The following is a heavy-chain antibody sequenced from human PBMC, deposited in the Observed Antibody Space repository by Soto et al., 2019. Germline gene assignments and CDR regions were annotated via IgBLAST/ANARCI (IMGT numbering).Heavy chain of an antibody. V-gene: IGHV4-59*08. CDR3: ARHNYGSGSTYFDY. CDR1: GGSISSYY. Sequence: SDTLSLTFNISGGSISSYYWSWIRQPPGRGLEWIGYIYYSGSTNYNPSLKSRVTISVDTSKNQFSLKLNSMTAADTAVYYCARHNYGSGSTYFDYWGQGTLVTVS. D-gene: IGHD3-10*01. CDR2: IYYSGST. J-gene: IGHJ4*02.